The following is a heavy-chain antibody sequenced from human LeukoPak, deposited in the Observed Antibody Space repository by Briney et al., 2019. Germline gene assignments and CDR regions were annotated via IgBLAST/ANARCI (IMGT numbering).Heavy chain of an antibody. CDR1: GFTFSSYS. D-gene: IGHD2-2*01. J-gene: IGHJ6*03. CDR2: ISSSSSYI. V-gene: IGHV3-21*01. Sequence: GGSLRLSCAASGFTFSSYSVNWVRQAPGKGLEWVSSISSSSSYIYYADSVKGRFTRSRDNAKNSLYLQMNSLRAEDTAVYDCARVNNYIVVVPAARYMDVWGKGTTVTVSS. CDR3: ARVNNYIVVVPAARYMDV.